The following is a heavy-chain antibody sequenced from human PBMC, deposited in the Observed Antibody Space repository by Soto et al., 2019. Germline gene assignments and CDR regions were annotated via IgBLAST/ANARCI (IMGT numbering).Heavy chain of an antibody. CDR2: INPNSGGT. D-gene: IGHD6-13*01. J-gene: IGHJ3*02. V-gene: IGHV1-2*04. Sequence: GASVKVSCKASGYTFTGYYMHWVRQAPGQGLEWMGWINPNSGGTNYAQKFQGWVTMTRDTSISTAYMELSRLRSDDTAVYYCARGGSVIAAAGTGAFDIWGQGTMVPVSS. CDR1: GYTFTGYY. CDR3: ARGGSVIAAAGTGAFDI.